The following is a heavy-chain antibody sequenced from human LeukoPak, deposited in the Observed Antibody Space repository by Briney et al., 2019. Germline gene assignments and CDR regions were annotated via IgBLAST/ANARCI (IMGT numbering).Heavy chain of an antibody. CDR1: GFTFSDHY. J-gene: IGHJ4*02. V-gene: IGHV3-72*01. D-gene: IGHD6-6*01. CDR2: TRNKANSYTT. Sequence: GGSLRLSCAASGFTFSDHYMDWVRQAPGKGLEWVGRTRNKANSYTTEYAASVKGRFTILRDGSKNSLYLQMNSLKTEDTAVYYCARSSVSSDDYWGQGALVTVSS. CDR3: ARSSVSSDDY.